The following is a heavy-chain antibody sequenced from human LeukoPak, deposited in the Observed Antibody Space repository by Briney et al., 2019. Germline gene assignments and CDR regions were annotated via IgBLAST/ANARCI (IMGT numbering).Heavy chain of an antibody. J-gene: IGHJ5*02. Sequence: NTGGSLRLSCAASGLTFTNARMNWVRQAPGKGLEWVGRVKSKTDGGTTDYAAPVKGRFTISRDDSKNTLYLQMNSLKTEDTAVYYCTTLAVVGSIDLWGQGTLVTVPS. CDR1: GLTFTNAR. V-gene: IGHV3-15*01. D-gene: IGHD5-24*01. CDR3: TTLAVVGSIDL. CDR2: VKSKTDGGTT.